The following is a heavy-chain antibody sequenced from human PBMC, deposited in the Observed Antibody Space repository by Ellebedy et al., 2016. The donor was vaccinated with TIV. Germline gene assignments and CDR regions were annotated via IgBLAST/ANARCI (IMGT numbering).Heavy chain of an antibody. CDR2: LNPNSGGT. Sequence: ASVKVSCKASGYTFTTYYMHWVRQAPGQGLEWVGTLNPNSGGTSYAQKFQGRVTLTRDTSTSTAYMELSSLRSEDTAVYYCATRGIAAAADSYYYYYGMDVWGQGTTVTVSS. D-gene: IGHD6-13*01. CDR1: GYTFTTYY. J-gene: IGHJ6*02. V-gene: IGHV1-46*01. CDR3: ATRGIAAAADSYYYYYGMDV.